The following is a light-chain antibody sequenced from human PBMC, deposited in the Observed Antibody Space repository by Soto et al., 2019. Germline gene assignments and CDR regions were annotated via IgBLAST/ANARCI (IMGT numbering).Light chain of an antibody. V-gene: IGKV1-5*01. J-gene: IGKJ1*01. CDR2: DAS. CDR3: QEYHTYPWT. CDR1: QSISSY. Sequence: DLQMTLSPSTMSASLGGRVTITCRASQSISSYLACYQQKPGKAPKVLIFDASSLESGVPSRFSGSGSGTEFTLSISGLQPDDFATYYCQEYHTYPWTFGQGTKVDIK.